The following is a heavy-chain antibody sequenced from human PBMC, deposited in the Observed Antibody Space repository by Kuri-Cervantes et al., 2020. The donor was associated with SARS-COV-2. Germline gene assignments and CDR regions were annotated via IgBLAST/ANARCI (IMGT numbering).Heavy chain of an antibody. Sequence: SETLSLTCAVYGGSFSGYYWSRIRQPPGKGLEWIGEINHSGSTNYNPSLKSRVTISVDTSKNQFSLKLSSVTAADTAVYYCARSMEYSSSSAHFDYWGQGTLVTVSS. CDR2: INHSGST. J-gene: IGHJ4*02. CDR3: ARSMEYSSSSAHFDY. V-gene: IGHV4-34*01. D-gene: IGHD6-6*01. CDR1: GGSFSGYY.